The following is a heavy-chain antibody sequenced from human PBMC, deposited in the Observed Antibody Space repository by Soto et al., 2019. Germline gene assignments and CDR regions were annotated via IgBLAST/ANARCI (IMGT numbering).Heavy chain of an antibody. CDR1: GGSISSSSYY. V-gene: IGHV4-39*01. D-gene: IGHD3-10*01. CDR3: ARITMVRGVIIAYYYYGMDV. J-gene: IGHJ6*02. Sequence: HSETLSLTCTVSGGSISSSSYYWGWIRQPPGKGLEWIGSIYYSGSTYYNPSLKSRVTISVDTSKNQFSLKLSPVTAADTAVYYCARITMVRGVIIAYYYYGMDVWGQGTTVTVSS. CDR2: IYYSGST.